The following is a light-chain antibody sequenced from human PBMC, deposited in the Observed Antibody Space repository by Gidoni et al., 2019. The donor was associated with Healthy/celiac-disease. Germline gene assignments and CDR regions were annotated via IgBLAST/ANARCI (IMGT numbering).Light chain of an antibody. J-gene: IGLJ2*01. CDR2: QDS. Sequence: SYELTQPPSVSVSPGQTASITCSGDKLGDKYACWYQQKPGPSPVLVIYQDSKRPSGIPGRFSGSNSGNTATLTISGTQAMDEADYYCQAWDSSSVVFGGGTKRTVL. CDR1: KLGDKY. CDR3: QAWDSSSVV. V-gene: IGLV3-1*01.